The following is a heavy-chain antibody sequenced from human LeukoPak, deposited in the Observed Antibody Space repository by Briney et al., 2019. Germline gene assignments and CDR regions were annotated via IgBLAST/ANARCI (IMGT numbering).Heavy chain of an antibody. CDR1: GFTFSSYV. CDR2: ISNTGSNK. J-gene: IGHJ4*02. V-gene: IGHV3-30*18. CDR3: AKWGSGYYFDY. Sequence: PGRSLRLSCAASGFTFSSYVIHWVRQAPGKGLEWVAVISNTGSNKYYADSVKGRFTVSRDNSKNTVYLQMNSLRTEDTAVYYCAKWGSGYYFDYWGQGTLVTVPS. D-gene: IGHD3-16*01.